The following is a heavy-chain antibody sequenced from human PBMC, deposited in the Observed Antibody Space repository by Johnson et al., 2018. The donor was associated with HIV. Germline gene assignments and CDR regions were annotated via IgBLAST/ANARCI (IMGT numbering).Heavy chain of an antibody. D-gene: IGHD3-22*01. CDR1: GFTFSSYG. V-gene: IGHV3-30*03. CDR2: ISYDGSNK. CDR3: ARYSYYYDNSGAFDI. Sequence: QVQLVESGGGVVQPGRSLRLSCAASGFTFSSYGMHWVRQAPGKGLEWVAVISYDGSNKYYADSVKGRFTISRDNSKNTLYLQMNSLRAEDTAVYYCARYSYYYDNSGAFDIWGQGTMVTVSS. J-gene: IGHJ3*02.